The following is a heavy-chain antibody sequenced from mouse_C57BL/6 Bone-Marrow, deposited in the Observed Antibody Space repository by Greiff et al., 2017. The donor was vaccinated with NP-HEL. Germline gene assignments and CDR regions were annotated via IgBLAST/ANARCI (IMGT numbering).Heavy chain of an antibody. CDR1: GFSLSTFGMG. Sequence: QVTLKVSGPGILQPSQTLSLTCSFSGFSLSTFGMGVGWIRQPSGKGLEWLAHIWWDDDKYYNPALKRRLKISKDTSKNQGFLKIANVDTADTATYYCARMSSGYSYYAMDYWGQGTSVTVSS. V-gene: IGHV8-8*01. CDR3: ARMSSGYSYYAMDY. D-gene: IGHD3-2*02. CDR2: IWWDDDK. J-gene: IGHJ4*01.